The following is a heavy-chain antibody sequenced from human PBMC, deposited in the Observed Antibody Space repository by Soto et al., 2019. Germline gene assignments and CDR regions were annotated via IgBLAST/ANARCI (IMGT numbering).Heavy chain of an antibody. J-gene: IGHJ4*02. D-gene: IGHD6-13*01. Sequence: SETLSLTCTVSGGSISSYYWGWIRQPPGKGLEWIGYIYYIGSTNYNPSLKSRVTMSVDTSKNQFSLKLSSVTAADTAVYYCARSRYSSSWFADYWGQGTLVTVSS. CDR1: GGSISSYY. CDR3: ARSRYSSSWFADY. V-gene: IGHV4-59*01. CDR2: IYYIGST.